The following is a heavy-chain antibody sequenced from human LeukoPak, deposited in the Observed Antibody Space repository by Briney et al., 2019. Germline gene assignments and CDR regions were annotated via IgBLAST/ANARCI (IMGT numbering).Heavy chain of an antibody. D-gene: IGHD4-23*01. CDR3: TTGNSGY. CDR1: DYTFTNYG. Sequence: GASVKVSCKTSDYTFTNYGISWVRQAPGQGLEWMSWISANNGETRYAQNFQGRVTMTTDTSTTTAYMELRSLRSDDTAVYYCTTGNSGYWGQGTVVTVSS. J-gene: IGHJ4*02. V-gene: IGHV1-18*04. CDR2: ISANNGET.